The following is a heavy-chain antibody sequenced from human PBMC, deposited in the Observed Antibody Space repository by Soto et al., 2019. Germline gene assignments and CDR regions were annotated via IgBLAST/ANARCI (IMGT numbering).Heavy chain of an antibody. Sequence: GASVKVSCKASGYTFTSYYMHWVRQAPGQGLEWMGIINPSGGSTSYAQKFQGRVTMTRDTSTSTVYMELSSLRSEDTAVYYCARERPLGQLEPGLYYYYGMDVWGQGTTVTVSS. D-gene: IGHD1-1*01. V-gene: IGHV1-46*03. CDR1: GYTFTSYY. CDR2: INPSGGST. J-gene: IGHJ6*02. CDR3: ARERPLGQLEPGLYYYYGMDV.